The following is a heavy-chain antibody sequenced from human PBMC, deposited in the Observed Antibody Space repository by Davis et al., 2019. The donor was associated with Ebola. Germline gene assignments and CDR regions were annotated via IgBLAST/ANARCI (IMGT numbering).Heavy chain of an antibody. D-gene: IGHD2/OR15-2a*01. CDR2: LGTSADT. J-gene: IGHJ3*01. CDR3: AKDNRNIWSDV. V-gene: IGHV3-23*01. Sequence: PGGSLRLSCAASGLTFSDYYMSWVRQAPGKGLEWVSTLGTSADTYYADSVKGRFTISRDNSKNTLYLQMNGLRVEDTAIYYCAKDNRNIWSDVWGQGTMVTVSS. CDR1: GLTFSDYY.